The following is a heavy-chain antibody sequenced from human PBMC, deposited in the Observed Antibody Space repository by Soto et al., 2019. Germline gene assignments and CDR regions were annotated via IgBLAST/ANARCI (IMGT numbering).Heavy chain of an antibody. J-gene: IGHJ4*02. Sequence: EVQLVESGGGLVQPGGSLRLSCAASGFTFSSYSMNWVRQAPGKGLEWVSYISSSSSTTYYADSVKGRSTISRDNAKNSLYLQTNSLRDEDTAVYYCARGLYYYDSRGYWGYWGQGTLVTVSS. CDR3: ARGLYYYDSRGYWGY. CDR2: ISSSSSTT. D-gene: IGHD3-22*01. V-gene: IGHV3-48*02. CDR1: GFTFSSYS.